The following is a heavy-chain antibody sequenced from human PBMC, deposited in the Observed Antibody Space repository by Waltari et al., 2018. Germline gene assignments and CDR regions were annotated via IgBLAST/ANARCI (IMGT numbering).Heavy chain of an antibody. D-gene: IGHD1-26*01. CDR3: ARDKGGAVVGATNFDY. CDR2: ISSSSSYI. J-gene: IGHJ4*02. CDR1: GFTFSSYS. V-gene: IGHV3-21*03. Sequence: EVQLVESGGGLVKPGGSLRLSCAASGFTFSSYSMNWVRQAPGKGLEWVSSISSSSSYIYYADSGTGRFTISRDNAKNSRYLQMNSLRAEDTAGYYCARDKGGAVVGATNFDYWGQGTLVTVSS.